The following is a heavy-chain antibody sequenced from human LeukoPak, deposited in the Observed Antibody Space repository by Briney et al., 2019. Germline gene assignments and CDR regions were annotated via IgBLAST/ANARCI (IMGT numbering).Heavy chain of an antibody. D-gene: IGHD3-16*01. V-gene: IGHV4-39*02. J-gene: IGHJ3*02. CDR3: ARRKTYYDGNDI. CDR1: GGSISSTSYY. CDR2: ISYSGRT. Sequence: SETLSLTCTVSGGSISSTSYYWGWIRQPPGKGLEWIGSISYSGRTYYNPSLSSRATISVDTSKTHFSLKLSSVTAADTAVYYCARRKTYYDGNDIWGQGTMVTVSS.